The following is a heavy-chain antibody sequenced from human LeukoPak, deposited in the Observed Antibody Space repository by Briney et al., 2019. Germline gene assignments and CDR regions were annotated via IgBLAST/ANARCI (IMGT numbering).Heavy chain of an antibody. Sequence: GGSLRLSCEASGFTFSNYGMHWVRHAPAKGLEWVALISYDGNNQYYADSVKALFSISRDNSKNTLYLQTNSLRPEDTAVYYCAKTVNFYDSRRLDYWGQGALVTVSS. J-gene: IGHJ4*02. V-gene: IGHV3-30*18. D-gene: IGHD3-22*01. CDR2: ISYDGNNQ. CDR1: GFTFSNYG. CDR3: AKTVNFYDSRRLDY.